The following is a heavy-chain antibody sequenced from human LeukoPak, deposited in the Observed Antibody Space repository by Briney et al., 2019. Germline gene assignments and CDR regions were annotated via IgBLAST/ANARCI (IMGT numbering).Heavy chain of an antibody. Sequence: SETLSLTCTVSGGSISNSRYYWGWIRQPPGKGLEWIGCIFYSGSTYYNPSLKSRVTITVDTPKNQFSLKLNSVTAADTAVYYCADDYNNYWVYWGQGTLVTVSS. CDR3: ADDYNNYWVY. CDR1: GGSISNSRYY. CDR2: IFYSGST. V-gene: IGHV4-39*01. D-gene: IGHD4-11*01. J-gene: IGHJ4*02.